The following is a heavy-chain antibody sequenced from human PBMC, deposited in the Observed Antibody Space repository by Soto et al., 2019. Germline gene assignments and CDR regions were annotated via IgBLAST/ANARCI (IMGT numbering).Heavy chain of an antibody. CDR3: ARHTIPETTVTNFDY. Sequence: SETLSLTCTVSGGSISSSSYYWGWIRQPPGKGLEWIGSIYYSGSTYYNPSLKSRVTISVDTSKNPFSLRLSSVTAADTAVYYCARHTIPETTVTNFDYWGQGTLVTVSS. D-gene: IGHD4-17*01. CDR2: IYYSGST. J-gene: IGHJ4*02. V-gene: IGHV4-39*01. CDR1: GGSISSSSYY.